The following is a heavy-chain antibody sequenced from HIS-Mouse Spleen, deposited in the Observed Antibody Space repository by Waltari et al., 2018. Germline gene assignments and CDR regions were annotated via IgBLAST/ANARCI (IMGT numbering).Heavy chain of an antibody. V-gene: IGHV3-30*18. Sequence: QGQLVESGGGVVQPGRSLRLSFAASGFPFRGYGMTGVRQAPGKGLEWVAVISYDGRNKYYADSVKGRFTISRDNSKNTLYLQMNSLRAEDTAVYYCAKDKHHAFDYWGQGTLVTVSS. CDR2: ISYDGRNK. CDR3: AKDKHHAFDY. CDR1: GFPFRGYG. J-gene: IGHJ4*02.